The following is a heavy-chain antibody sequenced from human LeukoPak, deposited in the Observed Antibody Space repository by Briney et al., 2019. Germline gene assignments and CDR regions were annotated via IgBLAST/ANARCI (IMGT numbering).Heavy chain of an antibody. CDR3: ARDSRRGYYDSSGYYHYYYYYGMDV. J-gene: IGHJ6*02. V-gene: IGHV4-34*01. Sequence: SETLSLTCAVYGGSFSGYYWSWIRQPPGKGLEWIGEINHSGSTNYNPSLKSRVTISVDTSKNQFSLKLSSVTAEDTAVYYCARDSRRGYYDSSGYYHYYYYYGMDVWGQGTTVTVSS. CDR2: INHSGST. D-gene: IGHD3-22*01. CDR1: GGSFSGYY.